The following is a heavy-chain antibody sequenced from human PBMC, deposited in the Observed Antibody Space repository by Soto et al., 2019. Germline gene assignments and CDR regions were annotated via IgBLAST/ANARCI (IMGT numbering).Heavy chain of an antibody. D-gene: IGHD6-19*01. CDR2: IVVGSGNT. V-gene: IGHV1-58*01. CDR3: AAVGGYSSGPDAFDI. CDR1: GFTFTSSA. J-gene: IGHJ3*02. Sequence: SVKVSCKASGFTFTSSAVQWVRQARGQRLEWIGWIVVGSGNTNYAQKFRERVTITRDMSTSTAYMELSSLRSEDTAVYYCAAVGGYSSGPDAFDIWGQGTMVTVSS.